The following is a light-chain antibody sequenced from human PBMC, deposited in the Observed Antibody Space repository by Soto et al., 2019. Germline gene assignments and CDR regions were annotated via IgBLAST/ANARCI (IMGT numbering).Light chain of an antibody. CDR2: EVS. J-gene: IGLJ2*01. V-gene: IGLV2-8*01. CDR1: SSDVGGYNY. Sequence: QSALTQPPSASGSSGQSVTISCTGTSSDVGGYNYVSWYQQHPGKAPKLMIYEVSKRHSRVPDRFSGSKSGNTASLTVSGLQAEDEANYYFYSYAGSKNWGVFSGGTRLTVL. CDR3: YSYAGSKNWGV.